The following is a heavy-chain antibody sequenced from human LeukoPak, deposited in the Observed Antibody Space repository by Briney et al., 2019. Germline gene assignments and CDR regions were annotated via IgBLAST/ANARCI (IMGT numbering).Heavy chain of an antibody. V-gene: IGHV4-39*01. CDR2: VYYSGRT. D-gene: IGHD6-13*01. CDR3: ARLVYSSSWHFDY. CDR1: GGSISSSSYY. Sequence: SETLSLTCTVSGGSISSSSYYWGWIHQPPGKGLEWIGSVYYSGRTYYNPSLKSRVTISVDTSKNQFSLKVSSVTAADTAVYYCARLVYSSSWHFDYWGQGTLVTVSS. J-gene: IGHJ4*02.